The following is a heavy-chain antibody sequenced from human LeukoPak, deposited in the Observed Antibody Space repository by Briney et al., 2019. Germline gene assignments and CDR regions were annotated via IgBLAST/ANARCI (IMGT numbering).Heavy chain of an antibody. Sequence: GGSLRLSCAASGFTFSSYGMHWVRQAPGKGLEWVAFIRYDGSNKYYADSVEGRFTISRDNSKNTLYLQMNSLRAEDTAVYYCAKDHYYYGSGSPFDYWGQGTLVTVSS. CDR1: GFTFSSYG. V-gene: IGHV3-30*02. D-gene: IGHD3-10*01. J-gene: IGHJ4*02. CDR3: AKDHYYYGSGSPFDY. CDR2: IRYDGSNK.